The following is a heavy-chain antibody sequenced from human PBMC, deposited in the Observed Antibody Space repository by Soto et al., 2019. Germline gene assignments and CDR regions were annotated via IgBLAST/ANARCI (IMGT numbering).Heavy chain of an antibody. CDR1: GFTFSSYA. CDR3: AKTSQYYAIYYYGMDV. V-gene: IGHV3-23*01. D-gene: IGHD3-10*01. J-gene: IGHJ6*02. CDR2: ISGSGGST. Sequence: EVQLLESGGGLVQPGGSLRLSCAASGFTFSSYAMSWARQAPGKGLEWVSAISGSGGSTYYADSVKGRFTISRDNSKNTLYLQMNSLRAEDTAVYYCAKTSQYYAIYYYGMDVWGQGTTVTVSS.